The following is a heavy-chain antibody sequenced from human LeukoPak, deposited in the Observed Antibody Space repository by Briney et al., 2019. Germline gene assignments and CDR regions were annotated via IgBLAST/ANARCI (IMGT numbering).Heavy chain of an antibody. CDR3: ARGVGVAAAGTRFDP. J-gene: IGHJ5*02. D-gene: IGHD6-13*01. Sequence: ASVKVSCKASGYTFTSYYIHWVRQAPGQGLEWMGIINPSGGSTSYAQKFQGRVTMTRDTSTSTVYMELSSLRSEGTAVYYCARGVGVAAAGTRFDPWGQGTLVTVSS. CDR1: GYTFTSYY. CDR2: INPSGGST. V-gene: IGHV1-46*01.